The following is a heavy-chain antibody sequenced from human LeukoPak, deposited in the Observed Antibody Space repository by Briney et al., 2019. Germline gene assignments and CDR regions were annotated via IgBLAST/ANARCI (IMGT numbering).Heavy chain of an antibody. CDR3: AKDLGYCGGDCYSFIDY. CDR2: IWYDGSNK. V-gene: IGHV3-33*06. D-gene: IGHD2-21*02. Sequence: PGRSLRLSCAASGFTFSSYGMHWVRQAPGKGLEWVPVIWYDGSNKYYADSVKGRFTISRDNSKNTLYLQMNSLRAEDTAVYYCAKDLGYCGGDCYSFIDYWGQGTLVTVSS. CDR1: GFTFSSYG. J-gene: IGHJ4*02.